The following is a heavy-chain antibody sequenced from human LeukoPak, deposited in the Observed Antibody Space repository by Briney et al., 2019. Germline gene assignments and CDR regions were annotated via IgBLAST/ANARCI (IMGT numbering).Heavy chain of an antibody. Sequence: SETLSLTCTVSGGSISSYYWSWIRQPPGKGLEWIGYIYYSGSTNYNPSLKSRVTISVDTSKNQFSLKLSSVTAADTAVYYCARESTTVFFQFDPWGQGTLVTVSS. D-gene: IGHD4-17*01. CDR3: ARESTTVFFQFDP. CDR2: IYYSGST. V-gene: IGHV4-59*12. J-gene: IGHJ5*02. CDR1: GGSISSYY.